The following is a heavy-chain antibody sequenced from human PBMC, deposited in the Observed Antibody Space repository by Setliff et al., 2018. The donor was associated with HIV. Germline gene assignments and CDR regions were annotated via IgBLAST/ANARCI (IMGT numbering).Heavy chain of an antibody. V-gene: IGHV4-39*01. J-gene: IGHJ4*02. CDR2: IYYSGST. D-gene: IGHD3-22*01. Sequence: SETLSLTCTVSGGSISSSSYYWGWIRQPPGKGLEWIGSIYYSGSTYYNPSLKSRVTISVDTSKNQFSLKLSSVTAADTAVYYCARHRDSSGYYNYWGQGMLVTVSS. CDR1: GGSISSSSYY. CDR3: ARHRDSSGYYNY.